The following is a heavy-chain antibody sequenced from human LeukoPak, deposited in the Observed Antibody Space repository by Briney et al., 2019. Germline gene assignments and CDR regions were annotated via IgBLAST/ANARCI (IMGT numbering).Heavy chain of an antibody. V-gene: IGHV3-66*01. CDR3: ARRIRVATSLNDY. J-gene: IGHJ4*02. D-gene: IGHD5-12*01. Sequence: GGSLRLSCAASGFTVSSNYMSWVRQAPGKGLEWVSVNYSGGSTYYADSVKGRFTISRDNSKNTLYLQMNSLRAEDTAVYYCARRIRVATSLNDYWGQGTLVTVSS. CDR1: GFTVSSNY. CDR2: NYSGGST.